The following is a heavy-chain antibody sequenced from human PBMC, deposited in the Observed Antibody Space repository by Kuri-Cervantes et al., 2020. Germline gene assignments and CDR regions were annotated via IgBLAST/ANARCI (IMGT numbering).Heavy chain of an antibody. D-gene: IGHD5-24*01. Sequence: ASVKVSCKASGYTSTSYAMHWVRQAPGQRLEWMGWSNAGNGNTKYSQEFQGRVTITRDTSASTAYMELSSLRSEDTAVYYCAREGEMARDYFDYWGQGTLVTVSS. CDR1: GYTSTSYA. V-gene: IGHV1-3*02. J-gene: IGHJ4*02. CDR3: AREGEMARDYFDY. CDR2: SNAGNGNT.